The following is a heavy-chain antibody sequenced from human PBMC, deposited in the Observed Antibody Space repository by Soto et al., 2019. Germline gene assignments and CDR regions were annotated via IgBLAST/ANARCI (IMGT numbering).Heavy chain of an antibody. D-gene: IGHD1-1*01. J-gene: IGHJ3*02. V-gene: IGHV4-39*01. Sequence: QLQLQESGPGLVKPSETLSLTCTVSGGSISSSSYYWGWIRQPPGKGLEWIGSIYYSGSTYYNPSLKSRVTLSLDSSKNQFSLKLSSVTAAAAAVYYCADTERPGMDPFDIWGQGTMVTVSS. CDR2: IYYSGST. CDR3: ADTERPGMDPFDI. CDR1: GGSISSSSYY.